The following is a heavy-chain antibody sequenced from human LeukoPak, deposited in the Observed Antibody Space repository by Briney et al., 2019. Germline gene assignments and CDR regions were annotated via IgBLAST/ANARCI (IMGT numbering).Heavy chain of an antibody. CDR1: GFTFSSYA. J-gene: IGHJ4*02. CDR2: ISGSGTNT. V-gene: IGHV3-23*01. Sequence: GGSLRLSCAAPGFTFSSYAMNWVRQVPGKGLEWVSGISGSGTNTYYAASVKGRFTISRDNSKNTLYLQMNSLRAEDTAVYYCAKADGYCSGGSCYSPNYFDYWGQGTLVTVSS. CDR3: AKADGYCSGGSCYSPNYFDY. D-gene: IGHD2-15*01.